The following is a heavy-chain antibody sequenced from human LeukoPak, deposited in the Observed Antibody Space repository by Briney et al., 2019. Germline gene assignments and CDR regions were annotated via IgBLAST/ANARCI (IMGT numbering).Heavy chain of an antibody. Sequence: GASVKVSCKASGYTFTSCAMHWVRQAPGQRLEWMGWINAGNGNTKYSQEFQGRVTITRDTSASTAYMELSRLRSDDTAVYYCAREHSSGYYFDALDIWGQGTMVTVSS. D-gene: IGHD3-22*01. J-gene: IGHJ3*02. CDR2: INAGNGNT. V-gene: IGHV1-3*01. CDR3: AREHSSGYYFDALDI. CDR1: GYTFTSCA.